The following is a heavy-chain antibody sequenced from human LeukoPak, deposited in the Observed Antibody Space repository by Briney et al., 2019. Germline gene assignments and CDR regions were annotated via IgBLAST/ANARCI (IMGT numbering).Heavy chain of an antibody. CDR3: AKDPDGDYVLDY. V-gene: IGHV3-23*01. J-gene: IGHJ4*02. CDR2: ISGSGGST. D-gene: IGHD4-17*01. Sequence: PGGSLRLSCAASGFNFSSYAMSWVRQAPGKGLEWVSAISGSGGSTYYADSVKGRFTISRDNSKNTLYLQMNSLRAEDTAVYYCAKDPDGDYVLDYWGQGTLVTVSS. CDR1: GFNFSSYA.